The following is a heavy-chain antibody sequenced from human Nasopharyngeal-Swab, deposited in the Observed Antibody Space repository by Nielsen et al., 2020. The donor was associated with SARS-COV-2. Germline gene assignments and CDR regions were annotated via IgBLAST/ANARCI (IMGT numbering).Heavy chain of an antibody. V-gene: IGHV4-34*01. CDR1: GGSFSGYY. D-gene: IGHD3-22*01. Sequence: GSLRLSCDVYGGSFSGYYWSWIRQPPGKGLEGIGEINHSGSTNYNPSLKSRVTISVDTSKNQFSLKLSSVTAADTAVYYCARLQITMIVVVITRGWFDPWGQGTLVTVSS. CDR2: INHSGST. CDR3: ARLQITMIVVVITRGWFDP. J-gene: IGHJ5*02.